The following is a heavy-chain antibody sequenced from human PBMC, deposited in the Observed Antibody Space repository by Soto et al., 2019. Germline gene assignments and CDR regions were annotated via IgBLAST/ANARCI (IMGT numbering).Heavy chain of an antibody. D-gene: IGHD2-21*02. CDR3: ARSDFYFFDS. J-gene: IGHJ4*02. V-gene: IGHV4-39*01. CDR2: VFYDGST. CDR1: GGSISSREYF. Sequence: QLQLQESGPGLVKPSETLSLTCFVSGGSISSREYFWAWIRQPPGQGLEWIGTVFYDGSTYSPSSLRSRVAIFLDTSKNQFSLELTSVTATDTAVYYCARSDFYFFDSWGQGTLVTVSS.